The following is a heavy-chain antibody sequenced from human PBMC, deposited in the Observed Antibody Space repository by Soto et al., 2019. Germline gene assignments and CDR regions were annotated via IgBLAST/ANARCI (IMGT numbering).Heavy chain of an antibody. Sequence: PSETLSLTCTVSGGSISSSSYYWGWIRHPPGKGLEWIGSIYYSGSTYYNPSLKSRVTVSAATSENQSSLNLSSVTAADTAVYYCARLAYDANGFNVYGDDAFELWGQGTMVTVSS. CDR1: GGSISSSSYY. D-gene: IGHD3-22*01. J-gene: IGHJ3*01. CDR2: IYYSGST. V-gene: IGHV4-39*01. CDR3: ARLAYDANGFNVYGDDAFEL.